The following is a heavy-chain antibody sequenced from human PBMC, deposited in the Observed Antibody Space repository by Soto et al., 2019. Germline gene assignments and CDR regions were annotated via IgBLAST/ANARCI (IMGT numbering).Heavy chain of an antibody. Sequence: PGGSLRLSCAASGFTFSSYAMSWVRQAPGKGLEWVSAISGSGGSTYYADSVKGRFTISRDNSKNTLYLQMNSLRAEDTAVYYCAKGMIAENYYDSSGYPPNWFDPWGQGTLVTV. V-gene: IGHV3-23*01. CDR2: ISGSGGST. CDR3: AKGMIAENYYDSSGYPPNWFDP. D-gene: IGHD3-22*01. J-gene: IGHJ5*02. CDR1: GFTFSSYA.